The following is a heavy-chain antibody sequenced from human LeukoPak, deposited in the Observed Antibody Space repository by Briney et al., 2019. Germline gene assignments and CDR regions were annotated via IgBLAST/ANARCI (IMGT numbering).Heavy chain of an antibody. Sequence: SQTLSLTCAISGDSVSSNSAAWNWIRQSPSRGLEWLGRTYYRSKWYNDYAVSVKSRITINPDTSKNQFSLKLSSVTAADTAVYYCAREARPYDFWSGHEGPFDYWGQGTLVTVSS. J-gene: IGHJ4*02. V-gene: IGHV6-1*01. CDR3: AREARPYDFWSGHEGPFDY. CDR2: TYYRSKWYN. D-gene: IGHD3/OR15-3a*01. CDR1: GDSVSSNSAA.